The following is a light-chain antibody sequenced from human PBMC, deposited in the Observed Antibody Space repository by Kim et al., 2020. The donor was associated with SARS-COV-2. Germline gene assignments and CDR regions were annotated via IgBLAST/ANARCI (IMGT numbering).Light chain of an antibody. Sequence: SVGDRVMITCRASQRISSHLNWYQHKPGKAPKLLIYAASSLQSGVPSRFSGSGSGTDFTLTISTLQPEDFASYYCQQGYSSPQITFGQGTRLEIK. CDR2: AAS. CDR1: QRISSH. CDR3: QQGYSSPQIT. V-gene: IGKV1-39*01. J-gene: IGKJ5*01.